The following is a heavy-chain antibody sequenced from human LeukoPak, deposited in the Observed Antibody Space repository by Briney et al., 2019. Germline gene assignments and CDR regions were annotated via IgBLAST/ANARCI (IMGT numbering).Heavy chain of an antibody. V-gene: IGHV3-30-3*01. CDR3: ARERLYGFDF. D-gene: IGHD2-2*02. CDR1: GFTFSSYA. CDR2: ISYDGSNK. Sequence: GGSLRLSCAASGFTFSSYAMHWVRQAPGKGLGWVSVISYDGSNKYYADSVKGRFTISRDNSKNTLYLQMNSLRAEDTAVYYCARERLYGFDFWGQGTLVTVSS. J-gene: IGHJ4*02.